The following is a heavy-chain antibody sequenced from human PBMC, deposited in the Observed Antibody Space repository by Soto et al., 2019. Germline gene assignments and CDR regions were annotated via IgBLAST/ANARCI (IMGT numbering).Heavy chain of an antibody. V-gene: IGHV4-34*01. CDR3: ARASKLGGVIVRTNDAFDI. J-gene: IGHJ3*02. CDR2: VNHSGST. CDR1: GGSFSGYY. Sequence: PSETLSLTCAVYGGSFSGYYWSWIRQPPGKGLEWIGEVNHSGSTNYNPSLKSRVTISVDTSKNQFSLKLSSVTAADTAVYYCARASKLGGVIVRTNDAFDIWGQGTMVTVSS. D-gene: IGHD3-16*02.